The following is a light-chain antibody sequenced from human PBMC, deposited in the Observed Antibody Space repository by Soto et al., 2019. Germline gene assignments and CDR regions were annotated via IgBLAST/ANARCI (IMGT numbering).Light chain of an antibody. CDR3: SSYTSSSVV. CDR1: SSDVGGYNY. CDR2: DVI. J-gene: IGLJ2*01. Sequence: QSVLTQPASVSGSPGQSITISCTGTSSDVGGYNYVSWYQQYPGKAPKLMIYDVINRPSGVSNRFSGSKSGNTASLTISGLQAEDEADYYCSSYTSSSVVFGGGTKVTVL. V-gene: IGLV2-14*01.